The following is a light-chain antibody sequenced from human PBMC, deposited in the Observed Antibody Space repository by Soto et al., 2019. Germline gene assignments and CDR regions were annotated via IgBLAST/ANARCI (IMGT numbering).Light chain of an antibody. CDR3: QQYGSSPWT. CDR1: QTIRSNY. CDR2: GPS. V-gene: IGKV3-20*01. Sequence: ETVLTQSPGTLSLSPGERATLSCRASQTIRSNYLAWYRQTPGQAPRLLIYGPSNRATGIADRFSGSGSGTDFTLIISRLEPEDFELYYCQQYGSSPWTFGQGTKVEIK. J-gene: IGKJ1*01.